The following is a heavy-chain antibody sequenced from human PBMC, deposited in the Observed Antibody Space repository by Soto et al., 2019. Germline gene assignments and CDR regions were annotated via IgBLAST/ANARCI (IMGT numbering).Heavy chain of an antibody. CDR2: ISGSGGST. CDR3: AKDMGSYCGGDCPIYYYYGMDV. CDR1: GFPFSSSA. D-gene: IGHD2-21*02. V-gene: IGHV3-23*01. J-gene: IGHJ6*02. Sequence: GESLRLSCAASGFPFSSSAMSWVRQAPGTGLEWVSGISGSGGSTYYADTEKGRFTNTRNNSKNTMYLQMNSMRAEQTNVYYRAKDMGSYCGGDCPIYYYYGMDVWGQGT.